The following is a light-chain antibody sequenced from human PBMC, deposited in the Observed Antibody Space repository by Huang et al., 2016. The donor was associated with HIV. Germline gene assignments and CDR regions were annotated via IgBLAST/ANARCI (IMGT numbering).Light chain of an antibody. CDR2: KAS. Sequence: DIQMTQSPSTLAASVWDRVTITCRARQSISSWLAWYQQQPGKAPKLLIYKASSLESGVPSRLSGIGSGTEFTLTISSLQPDDLATYYCQQYNSYSWTFGQGTKVEIK. CDR3: QQYNSYSWT. CDR1: QSISSW. J-gene: IGKJ1*01. V-gene: IGKV1-5*03.